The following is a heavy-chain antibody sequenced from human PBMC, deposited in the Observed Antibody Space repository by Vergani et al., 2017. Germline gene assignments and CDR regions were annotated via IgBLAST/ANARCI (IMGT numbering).Heavy chain of an antibody. Sequence: QVQLVQSGAEVKKPGASVKVSCKASGYTFTGYYMHWVRQAPGQGLEWMGWINTNSGGTNYAPKFQGWVTMTRDTSISTAYMELRRLRSDDTAVYYCARGSSGESGYDLPWFEPWGQGTLVTVSS. D-gene: IGHD5-12*01. CDR2: INTNSGGT. CDR3: ARGSSGESGYDLPWFEP. CDR1: GYTFTGYY. J-gene: IGHJ5*02. V-gene: IGHV1-2*04.